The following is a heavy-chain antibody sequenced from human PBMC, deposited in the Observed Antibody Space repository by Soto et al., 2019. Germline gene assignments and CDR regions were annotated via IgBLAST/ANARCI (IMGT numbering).Heavy chain of an antibody. CDR2: MNPNSGNT. D-gene: IGHD2-15*01. CDR1: GDTFTSYY. V-gene: IGHV1-8*01. Sequence: AASVEVSCKASGDTFTSYYIYWVRQATGKGLEWMGWMNPNSGNTGYAQKFQGRVTMTRNTSISTAYMELSSLRSEDTAVYYCARGRRYCSGGSRYYNWFDPWGQGTLVTVSS. J-gene: IGHJ5*02. CDR3: ARGRRYCSGGSRYYNWFDP.